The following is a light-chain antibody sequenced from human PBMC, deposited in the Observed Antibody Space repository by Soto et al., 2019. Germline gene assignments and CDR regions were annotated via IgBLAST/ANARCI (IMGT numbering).Light chain of an antibody. CDR2: GAS. CDR3: QQYKNWPL. V-gene: IGKV3-15*01. Sequence: IVVTQSPATLSVSPGERVTLSCRTSQSVSSHVAWYQQKPGQAPRLLLYGASTRATGIPARFSGSGSGTDFTLTISSLQSEDFAVYYCQQYKNWPLFGRGTRLDI. J-gene: IGKJ5*01. CDR1: QSVSSH.